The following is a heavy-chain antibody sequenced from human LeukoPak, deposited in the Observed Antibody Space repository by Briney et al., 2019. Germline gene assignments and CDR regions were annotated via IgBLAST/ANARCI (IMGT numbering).Heavy chain of an antibody. CDR1: GGSFSGYY. V-gene: IGHV4-34*01. CDR2: INHSGST. CDR3: ARLGVTAPAAVRFDP. D-gene: IGHD2-2*01. J-gene: IGHJ5*02. Sequence: SETLSLTCAVYGGSFSGYYWSWIRQPPGKGLGWIGEINHSGSTNYNPSLKSRVTISVDTSKNQFSLKLSSVTAADTAVYYCARLGVTAPAAVRFDPWGQGTLVTVSS.